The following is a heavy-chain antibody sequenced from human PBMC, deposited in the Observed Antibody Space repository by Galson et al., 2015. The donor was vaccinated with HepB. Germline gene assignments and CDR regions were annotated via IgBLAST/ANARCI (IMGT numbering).Heavy chain of an antibody. Sequence: SVKVSCKAFGGTFSSYVINWVRQAPGQGLEWMGGIIPIFGTAKYAQKFQGRVTITADEYTKTAYMELSSLRSEDTAVYYCARDHAVEQHSPVRAFDPWGQGTLVIVSS. J-gene: IGHJ5*02. CDR1: GGTFSSYV. V-gene: IGHV1-69*13. CDR3: ARDHAVEQHSPVRAFDP. D-gene: IGHD6-13*01. CDR2: IIPIFGTA.